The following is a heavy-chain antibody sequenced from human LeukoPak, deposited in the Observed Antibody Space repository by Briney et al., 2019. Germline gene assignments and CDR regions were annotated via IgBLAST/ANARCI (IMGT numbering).Heavy chain of an antibody. D-gene: IGHD4/OR15-4a*01. CDR2: INPDGSIT. V-gene: IGHV3-74*03. Sequence: GGSLRLSCAASGFTFSSYWILWVRQAPGKGLVWVSRINPDGSITTYADSVKGRFTISRDNAKNTLYLEMNSLSAEDTAMYYCARNFKGGAGDYWGQETLVTVSS. J-gene: IGHJ4*02. CDR1: GFTFSSYW. CDR3: ARNFKGGAGDY.